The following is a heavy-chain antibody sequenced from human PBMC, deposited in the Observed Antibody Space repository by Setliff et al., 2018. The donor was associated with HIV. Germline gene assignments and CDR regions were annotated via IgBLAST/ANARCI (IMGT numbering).Heavy chain of an antibody. J-gene: IGHJ4*02. D-gene: IGHD6-19*01. CDR3: ARDLGSRMAVAGYNY. CDR2: IYTSGST. CDR1: GGSISSGSYY. V-gene: IGHV4-61*09. Sequence: SETLSLTCTVSGGSISSGSYYWTWIRQPAGKGLEWIGHIYTSGSTNNNPSLKSRVTISVDTSKNQFSLKLSSVTAADTAVYYCARDLGSRMAVAGYNYWGQGTLVTVSS.